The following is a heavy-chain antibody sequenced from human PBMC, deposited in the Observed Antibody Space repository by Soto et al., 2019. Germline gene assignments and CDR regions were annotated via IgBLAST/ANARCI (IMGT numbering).Heavy chain of an antibody. CDR3: AREKLDYFDY. CDR1: GYTFTSYD. Sequence: QVQLVQSGAEVKKPGASVKVSCKASGYTFTSYDITWVRQANGQGLEWMGWMNPNSGNTGYAQQFQGRVTMTRNISISTAYMELSSLRSEDTAVYYCAREKLDYFDYWGQGTLVTVSS. CDR2: MNPNSGNT. J-gene: IGHJ4*02. V-gene: IGHV1-8*01.